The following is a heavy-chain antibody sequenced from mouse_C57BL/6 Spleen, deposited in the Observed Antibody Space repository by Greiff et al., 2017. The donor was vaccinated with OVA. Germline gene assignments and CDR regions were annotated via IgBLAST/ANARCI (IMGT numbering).Heavy chain of an antibody. J-gene: IGHJ3*01. CDR3: ARGIYDGYLAFAY. V-gene: IGHV5-2*01. Sequence: GKLVESGGGLVQPGEFLKTSCEFNEYEIPFPEMFWGRQTPGKRVELVAAINSDGGSTYYPDNMERRFIISRDNTKKTLYLQMSSLRSEDTALYYCARGIYDGYLAFAYWGQGTLVTVSA. D-gene: IGHD2-3*01. CDR1: EYEIPFPE. CDR2: INSDGGST.